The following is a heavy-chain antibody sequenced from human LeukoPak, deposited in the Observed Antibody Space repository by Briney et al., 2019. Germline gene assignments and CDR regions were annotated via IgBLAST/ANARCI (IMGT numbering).Heavy chain of an antibody. CDR1: GFTFSNFA. CDR2: LSYDGSIK. J-gene: IGHJ4*02. V-gene: IGHV3-30*01. Sequence: GRSLRLSCAASGFTFSNFAMLWVRQAPGKGLEWVAVLSYDGSIKYYADSVKGRFTISRDNSKNALYLQMNSLRAEDTAVYYCARDPQYYEFWSGYYAYWGQGTLVTVSS. D-gene: IGHD3-3*01. CDR3: ARDPQYYEFWSGYYAY.